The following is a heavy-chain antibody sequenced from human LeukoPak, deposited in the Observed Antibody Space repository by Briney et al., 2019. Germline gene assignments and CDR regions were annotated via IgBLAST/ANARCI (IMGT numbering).Heavy chain of an antibody. D-gene: IGHD6-13*01. CDR2: ISGSGGST. CDR3: AKYAFRGKVDSSSWYVAFDI. V-gene: IGHV3-23*01. Sequence: PGGSLRLSCAASGFTFSSYAMSWVRQAPGKGLEWVSAISGSGGSTYYADSVKGRFTISRDNSKNTLYLQMNSLRAEDTAVYYCAKYAFRGKVDSSSWYVAFDIWGQGTMVTVSS. J-gene: IGHJ3*02. CDR1: GFTFSSYA.